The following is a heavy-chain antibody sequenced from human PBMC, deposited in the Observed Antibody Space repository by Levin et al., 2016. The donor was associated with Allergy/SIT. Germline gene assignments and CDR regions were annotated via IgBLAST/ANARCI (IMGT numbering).Heavy chain of an antibody. CDR3: ARVPGRRYSSSWQRYMDV. V-gene: IGHV3-30*02. J-gene: IGHJ6*03. D-gene: IGHD6-13*01. Sequence: GESLKISCAASGFTFSNYGMHWVRQAPGKGLEWVAFIRSDGKNKNFADSVKGRFTISRDNSKNTLYLQMNSLRADDTAVYYCARVPGRRYSSSWQRYMDVWGKGTTVTVSS. CDR2: IRSDGKNK. CDR1: GFTFSNYG.